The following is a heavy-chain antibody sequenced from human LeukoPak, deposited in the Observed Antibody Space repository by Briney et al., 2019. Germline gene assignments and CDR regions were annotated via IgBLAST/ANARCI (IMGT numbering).Heavy chain of an antibody. V-gene: IGHV4-34*01. CDR2: INHSGST. J-gene: IGHJ5*02. Sequence: PSETLSLTCAVYGGSFSGYYWSWIRQPPGKGLEWIGEINHSGSTNYNPSPKSRVTISVDTSKNQFSLKLSSVTAADTAVYYCARGGSAVKVVVPAAHPNWFDPWGQGTLVTVSS. CDR1: GGSFSGYY. D-gene: IGHD2-2*01. CDR3: ARGGSAVKVVVPAAHPNWFDP.